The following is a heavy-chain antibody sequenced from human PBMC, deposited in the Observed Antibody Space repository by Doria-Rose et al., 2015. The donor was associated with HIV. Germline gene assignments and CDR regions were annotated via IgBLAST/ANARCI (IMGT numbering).Heavy chain of an antibody. V-gene: IGHV3-15*07. CDR3: TTDRFFPS. CDR2: IKSKPDGGTT. J-gene: IGHJ3*01. Sequence: KGLEWVGRIKSKPDGGTTEYAAPVKGRFSISRDDSKNTLSLRMNILKTEDTAVYYCTTDRFFPSWGQGTMVTVSS. D-gene: IGHD3-16*01.